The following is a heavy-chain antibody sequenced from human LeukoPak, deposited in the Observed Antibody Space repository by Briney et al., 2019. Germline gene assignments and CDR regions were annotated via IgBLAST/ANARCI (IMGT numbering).Heavy chain of an antibody. Sequence: GGSLRLSCAASGFTFSSYAMSWVRQAPGKGLEWVSAISGSGGSTYYADSVKGRFTISRDNSKNTLYLQMNSLRAEDTAVYYCAKDHYYDSRNYSYGRPNLFDYWGQGTLVTVSS. CDR3: AKDHYYDSRNYSYGRPNLFDY. J-gene: IGHJ4*02. D-gene: IGHD3-22*01. CDR1: GFTFSSYA. CDR2: ISGSGGST. V-gene: IGHV3-23*01.